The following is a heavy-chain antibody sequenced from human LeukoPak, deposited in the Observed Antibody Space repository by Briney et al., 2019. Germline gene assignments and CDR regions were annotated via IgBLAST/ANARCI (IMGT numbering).Heavy chain of an antibody. J-gene: IGHJ3*02. CDR1: GGSFSGYY. V-gene: IGHV4-34*01. CDR2: INHSGST. D-gene: IGHD5-18*01. CDR3: AXXXSGGYSYGYRRSNAFDI. Sequence: SETLSLTCAVYGGSFSGYYWSWIRQPPGKGLEWIGEINHSGSTNYNPSLKSRVTISVDTSKNQFSLKLSSVTAAGTAVYYCAXXXSGGYSYGYRRSNAFDIWGQGTMVTVSS.